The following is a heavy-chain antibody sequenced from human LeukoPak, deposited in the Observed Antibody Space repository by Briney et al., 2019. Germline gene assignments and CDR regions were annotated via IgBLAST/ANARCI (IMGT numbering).Heavy chain of an antibody. CDR1: GFTFSNYG. Sequence: GSLRLSCAASGFTFSNYGMHWVRQAPGKGLEWVAFIRYDGSNKYYADSVKGRFTISRDNSKNTLYLQMNSLRAEDTAVYYCAKVVYSSSGPFDYWGQGTLVTVSS. CDR2: IRYDGSNK. V-gene: IGHV3-30*02. CDR3: AKVVYSSSGPFDY. J-gene: IGHJ4*02. D-gene: IGHD6-6*01.